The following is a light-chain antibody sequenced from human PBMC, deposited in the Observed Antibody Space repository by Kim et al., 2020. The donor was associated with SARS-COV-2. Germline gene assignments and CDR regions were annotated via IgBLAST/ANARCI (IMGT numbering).Light chain of an antibody. CDR2: STN. J-gene: IGLJ2*01. CDR1: TEAVTSGYS. Sequence: QAVVTQEPSLTVSPGGTVTLACASSTEAVTSGYSPNWFQQKPGQAPRALIYSTNNRHSWTPSRFSGSLLGGKAALTLSDVQPEDEAEYYCLLHYEDPLHWIFGGGTQLTVL. CDR3: LLHYEDPLHWI. V-gene: IGLV7-43*01.